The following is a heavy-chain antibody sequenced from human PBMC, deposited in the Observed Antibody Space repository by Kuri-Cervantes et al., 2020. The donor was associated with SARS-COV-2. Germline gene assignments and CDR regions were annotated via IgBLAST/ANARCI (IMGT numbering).Heavy chain of an antibody. CDR1: GYTFTSFG. V-gene: IGHV1-69*10. J-gene: IGHJ3*02. D-gene: IGHD6-19*01. Sequence: SVKVSCKTSGYTFTSFGISWVRQAPGQGLEWMGGIIPILGVSNYAQKFQGRVTMTRDTSTSTVYMELSSLRSEDTAVYYCARPAHSSGWVGAFDIWGQGTMVTVSS. CDR3: ARPAHSSGWVGAFDI. CDR2: IIPILGVS.